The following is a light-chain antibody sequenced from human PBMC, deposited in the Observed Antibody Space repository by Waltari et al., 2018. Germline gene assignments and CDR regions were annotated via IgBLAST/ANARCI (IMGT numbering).Light chain of an antibody. CDR3: SSYAGGSWV. J-gene: IGLJ3*02. CDR2: EVT. CDR1: SSDVGGYNY. Sequence: SALTQPPSASGSPGQSVTISCTGTSSDVGGYNYVSWYQQHPGKAPKLMIYEVTQRPSGVPDRFSGSTSGNTASLTVSGLQTEDEADYYCSSYAGGSWVFGGGTKLTVL. V-gene: IGLV2-8*01.